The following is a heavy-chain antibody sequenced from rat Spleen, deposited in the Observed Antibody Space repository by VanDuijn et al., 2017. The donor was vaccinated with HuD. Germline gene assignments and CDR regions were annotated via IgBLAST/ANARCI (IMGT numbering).Heavy chain of an antibody. D-gene: IGHD1-2*01. V-gene: IGHV5-29*01. J-gene: IGHJ3*01. CDR1: GFTFSDYG. Sequence: EVQLVESGGGLVQPGRSLKLSCAASGFTFSDYGLAWVRQAPTKGLEWVATISYADTSGHSGTYYRDSVKGRFTISSDNTKTTLYLQMDSLRSEDTATYYCTTRPYYSSLNWFPYWGQGTLVTVSS. CDR2: ISYADTSGHSGT. CDR3: TTRPYYSSLNWFPY.